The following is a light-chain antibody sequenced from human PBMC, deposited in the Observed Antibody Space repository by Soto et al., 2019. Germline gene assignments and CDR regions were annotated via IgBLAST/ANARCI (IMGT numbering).Light chain of an antibody. CDR1: SSDVGGYNY. Sequence: LTQPASVSGSPGQSITISCTGTSSDVGGYNYVSWYQQHPGKAPKLMIYDVSNRPSGVSNRFSGSKSSNTASLTISGLQAEDEADYYCSSYTSSSTLGFGTGTKVTVL. V-gene: IGLV2-14*01. CDR3: SSYTSSSTLG. CDR2: DVS. J-gene: IGLJ1*01.